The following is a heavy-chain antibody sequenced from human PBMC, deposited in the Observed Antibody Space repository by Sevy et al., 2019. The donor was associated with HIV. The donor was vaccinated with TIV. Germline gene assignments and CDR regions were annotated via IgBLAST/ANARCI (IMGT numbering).Heavy chain of an antibody. J-gene: IGHJ4*02. D-gene: IGHD3-16*02. Sequence: GGSLRLSCAVSGFTFSSYTMNWVRQAPGKGLEWVSSISSSSSYIYYADSVKGRFTISRDNAKNSLYLQMNSLRAEDTAAYYCARAEDDYVWGTSRDLTFFDYWGQGTMVTVSS. V-gene: IGHV3-21*01. CDR1: GFTFSSYT. CDR2: ISSSSSYI. CDR3: ARAEDDYVWGTSRDLTFFDY.